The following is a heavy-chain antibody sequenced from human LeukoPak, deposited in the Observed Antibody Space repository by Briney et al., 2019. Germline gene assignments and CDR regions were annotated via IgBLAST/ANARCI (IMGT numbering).Heavy chain of an antibody. CDR3: AREYGSDWYSGY. J-gene: IGHJ4*02. V-gene: IGHV3-23*01. CDR2: ISGSGGYT. Sequence: GGSLRLSCEASGFSSGFAFSTYAMSWVRQAPGRGLEWVSAISGSGGYTYYADSVKGRFTISRDNAKNSLFLQMNSLRAEDTAVYYCAREYGSDWYSGYWGQGTLVTVSS. D-gene: IGHD6-19*01. CDR1: GFSSGFAFSTYA.